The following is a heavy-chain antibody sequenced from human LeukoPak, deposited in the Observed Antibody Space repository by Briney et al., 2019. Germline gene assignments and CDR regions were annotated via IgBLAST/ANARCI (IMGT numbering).Heavy chain of an antibody. Sequence: GGSLRLSCAASGFTFSSYGMHWVRQAPGKGLEWVAVISYDGSNKYYADSVKGRFTISRDNSKNTLYLQMNSLRAEDTAVYYCAKRSIAVAGTAIDYWGQGTLVTVSS. CDR1: GFTFSSYG. D-gene: IGHD6-19*01. CDR3: AKRSIAVAGTAIDY. CDR2: ISYDGSNK. V-gene: IGHV3-30*18. J-gene: IGHJ4*02.